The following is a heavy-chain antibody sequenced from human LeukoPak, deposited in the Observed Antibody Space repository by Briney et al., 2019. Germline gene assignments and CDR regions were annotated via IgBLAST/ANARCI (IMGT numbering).Heavy chain of an antibody. CDR1: GFTFSKYW. Sequence: GGSLRLSCAASGFTFSKYWMSWVRQAPGKGLEWVASINQDGSEKYYVDSVKGRFAISRDNAKNSLYLQMNSLRAEDTAVYYCARLLSSSASCYDFWGQGTLVTASS. J-gene: IGHJ4*02. CDR2: INQDGSEK. CDR3: ARLLSSSASCYDF. D-gene: IGHD2-2*01. V-gene: IGHV3-7*04.